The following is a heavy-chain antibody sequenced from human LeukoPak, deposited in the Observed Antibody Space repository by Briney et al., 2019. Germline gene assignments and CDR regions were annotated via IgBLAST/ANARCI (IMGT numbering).Heavy chain of an antibody. CDR1: GGSISSGDYY. J-gene: IGHJ5*02. Sequence: PSETLSLTCTVSGGSISSGDYYWRWIRQPPGKGLEWIGYIYYSGSTYYNPSLKSRVTISVDTSKNQFSLKLSSVPAADTAVYYCARGKPDWPGIPSGYSALVWFDPWGQGTLVTVSS. V-gene: IGHV4-30-4*01. D-gene: IGHD3-3*01. CDR3: ARGKPDWPGIPSGYSALVWFDP. CDR2: IYYSGST.